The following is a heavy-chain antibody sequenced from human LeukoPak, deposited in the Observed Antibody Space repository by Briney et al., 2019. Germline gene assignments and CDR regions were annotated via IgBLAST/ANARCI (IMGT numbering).Heavy chain of an antibody. V-gene: IGHV4-59*01. CDR2: IYYSGST. D-gene: IGHD2-2*01. CDR1: GGSISSYY. Sequence: SETLSLTCTVSGGSISSYYWSWIRQPPGKGLEWIGYIYYSGSTNYNPSLKSRVTISVDTSKNQSSLKLSSVTAADTAAYYCARAPGLRTLVDYWGQGTLVTVSS. J-gene: IGHJ4*02. CDR3: ARAPGLRTLVDY.